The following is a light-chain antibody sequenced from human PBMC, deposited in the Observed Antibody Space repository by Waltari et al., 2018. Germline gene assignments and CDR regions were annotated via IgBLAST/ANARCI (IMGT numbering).Light chain of an antibody. CDR2: NTN. Sequence: QAVVTQEPSLTVSPGGTVTLTCGSTPGAVTSGHSPYWFQQKPGQAPRTLIYNTNTTHSWTPARFSGSLLGGKAALTLSGAQPEDEAEYYCLLSYSDAVVFGGGTKLTVL. CDR1: PGAVTSGHS. CDR3: LLSYSDAVV. J-gene: IGLJ2*01. V-gene: IGLV7-46*01.